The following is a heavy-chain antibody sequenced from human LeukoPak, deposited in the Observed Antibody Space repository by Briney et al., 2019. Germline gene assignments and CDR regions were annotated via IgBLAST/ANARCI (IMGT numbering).Heavy chain of an antibody. V-gene: IGHV4-59*01. J-gene: IGHJ5*02. CDR2: IYYSGST. D-gene: IGHD1-1*01. CDR1: GGSISSYY. CDR3: ARTGTLLAPDNWFDP. Sequence: SETLSLTCTVSGGSISSYYWSWIRQPPGKGLEWIAYIYYSGSTDYNPSLKSRVTISLDTSKNQFSLKRRSVTAADTAMYYCARTGTLLAPDNWFDPWGQGTLVTVSS.